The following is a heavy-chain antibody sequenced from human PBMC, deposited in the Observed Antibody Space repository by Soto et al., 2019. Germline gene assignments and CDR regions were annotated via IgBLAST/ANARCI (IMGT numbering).Heavy chain of an antibody. CDR2: INPNSGAA. CDR1: GYTFTAQF. D-gene: IGHD3-10*01. J-gene: IGHJ4*01. CDR3: TRGRFDRLLWTDY. V-gene: IGHV1-2*04. Sequence: QVQLLQSGAEVTRPGASVKVSCKAIGYTFTAQFMHWVRQAPAQGLEWMGWINPNSGAANFAQKFQGWVPMTLDTSITTAYMELRSLRSDDTALDHCTRGRFDRLLWTDYWGHGTLVTVSS.